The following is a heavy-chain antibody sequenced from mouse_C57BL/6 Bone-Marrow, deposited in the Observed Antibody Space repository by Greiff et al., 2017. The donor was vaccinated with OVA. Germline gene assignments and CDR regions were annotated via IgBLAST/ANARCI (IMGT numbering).Heavy chain of an antibody. CDR1: GYTFTDYY. D-gene: IGHD2-10*02. V-gene: IGHV1-75*01. Sequence: VQLQQSGPELVKPGASVKISCKASGYTFTDYYINWVKQRPGQGLEWIGWIFPGSGSTYYNEKFKGKATLTVDKSSRTAYMLLSSLTSEDSAVDVCARSRYGNYVDYWGQGTTLTVSS. J-gene: IGHJ2*01. CDR3: ARSRYGNYVDY. CDR2: IFPGSGST.